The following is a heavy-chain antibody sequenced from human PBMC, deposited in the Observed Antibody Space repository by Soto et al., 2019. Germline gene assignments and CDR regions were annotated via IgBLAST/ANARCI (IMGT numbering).Heavy chain of an antibody. CDR1: GFTFSSYG. Sequence: PGGSLRLSCAASGFTFSSYGMHWVRQAPGKGLEWVAVIWYDGSNKYYADSVKGRFTISRDNSKNTLYLQMNSLRAEDTAVYYCARTYCSGDDCYPDRPFDYWGQGTLVTVSS. V-gene: IGHV3-33*01. CDR2: IWYDGSNK. CDR3: ARTYCSGDDCYPDRPFDY. J-gene: IGHJ4*02. D-gene: IGHD2-15*01.